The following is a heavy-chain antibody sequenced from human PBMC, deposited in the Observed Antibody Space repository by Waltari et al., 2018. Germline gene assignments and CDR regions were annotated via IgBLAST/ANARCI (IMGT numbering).Heavy chain of an antibody. CDR1: GGSFSGYY. D-gene: IGHD3-3*01. J-gene: IGHJ4*02. CDR3: ARGRKDFGVVILAD. Sequence: QVQLQQWGAGLLKPSETLSLTCAVYGGSFSGYYWSWIRQPPGKGLEWIGEINHSGSTNYNPSLKSRVTISVDTSKNQFSLKLSSVTAADTAVYYCARGRKDFGVVILADWGQGTLVTVSS. V-gene: IGHV4-34*01. CDR2: INHSGST.